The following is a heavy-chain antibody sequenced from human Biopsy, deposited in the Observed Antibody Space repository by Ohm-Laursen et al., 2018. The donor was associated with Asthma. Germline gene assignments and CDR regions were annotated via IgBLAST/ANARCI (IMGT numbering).Heavy chain of an antibody. V-gene: IGHV3-23*01. Sequence: SLILSFSSSLFTFIISSIIFFLPSPFNFLYIFSSITFIFFTTYYADSVSFLFTISRDNSKSTLFLQMDSLSAEDTAVYYCAKDFRGIAVAGDRGFDYWGQGTLVTVSS. CDR1: LFTFIISS. J-gene: IGHJ4*02. D-gene: IGHD6-19*01. CDR3: AKDFRGIAVAGDRGFDY. CDR2: ITFIFFTT.